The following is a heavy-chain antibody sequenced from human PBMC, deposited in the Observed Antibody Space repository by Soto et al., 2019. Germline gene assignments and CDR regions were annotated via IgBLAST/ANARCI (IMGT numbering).Heavy chain of an antibody. CDR1: GYTFTGYY. CDR3: AGAFFAVAGTSPFSSIFDY. V-gene: IGHV1-2*04. Sequence: QVQLVQSGAEVKKPGASVKVSCKASGYTFTGYYMHWVRQAPGQGLEWMGWINPNSGGTNYAQKFQGWVTMTRDPSISKDYLELSRLRSDDTAVYYCAGAFFAVAGTSPFSSIFDYWGQGTLVTVSS. D-gene: IGHD6-19*01. CDR2: INPNSGGT. J-gene: IGHJ4*02.